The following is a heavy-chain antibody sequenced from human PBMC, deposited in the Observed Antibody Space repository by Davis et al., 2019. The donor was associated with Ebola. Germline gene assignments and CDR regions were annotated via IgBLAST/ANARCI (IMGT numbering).Heavy chain of an antibody. V-gene: IGHV4-59*12. D-gene: IGHD3/OR15-3a*01. Sequence: GSLRLSCAVYGGSFSGYYWSWIRQPPGKGLEWIGYIYYSGSTNYNPSLKSRVTISVDRSKNQFSLKLSSVTAADTAVYYCARGLPFDPWGQGTLVTVSS. CDR2: IYYSGST. CDR3: ARGLPFDP. CDR1: GGSFSGYY. J-gene: IGHJ5*02.